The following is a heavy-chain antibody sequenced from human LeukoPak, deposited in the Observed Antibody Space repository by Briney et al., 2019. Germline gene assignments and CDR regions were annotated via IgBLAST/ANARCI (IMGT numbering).Heavy chain of an antibody. D-gene: IGHD2-15*01. Sequence: AASVKVSCRASGYTFTSDINRVRQATGQGPGWMGWMNPTSGNTGYAPKFQGRVTMTRATSISTAYMELSSLISEDTAIYYCARASVRPPAGEYCSGGSCYHFGSWGQGTLVTVSS. CDR3: ARASVRPPAGEYCSGGSCYHFGS. CDR1: GYTFTSD. V-gene: IGHV1-8*01. CDR2: MNPTSGNT. J-gene: IGHJ4*02.